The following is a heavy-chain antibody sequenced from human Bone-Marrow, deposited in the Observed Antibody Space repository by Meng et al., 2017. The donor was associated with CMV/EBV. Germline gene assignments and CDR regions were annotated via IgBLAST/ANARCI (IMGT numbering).Heavy chain of an antibody. J-gene: IGHJ6*02. V-gene: IGHV3-11*04. CDR1: GFTFSDYY. D-gene: IGHD2-2*01. CDR3: AREARVVVPAASYYYGMDV. CDR2: ISSSGSTI. Sequence: GGSLRLSCAASGFTFSDYYMSWIRQAPGKGLEWVSYISSSGSTIYYADSVKGRFTISRDNAKNSLYLQMNSLRAEDTAVYYCAREARVVVPAASYYYGMDVWGQGTTVTVSS.